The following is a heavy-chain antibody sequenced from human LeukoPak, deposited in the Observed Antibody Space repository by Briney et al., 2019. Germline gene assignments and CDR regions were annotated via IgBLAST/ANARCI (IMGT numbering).Heavy chain of an antibody. V-gene: IGHV4-4*07. Sequence: SETLSLTCTVSGGXLSSFYCSWFRQPAGKGLEWIGCIYSSGSTNYNPSLKSRLTMSVDTSKNQFSLRLSSVTAADTAVYYCARVLGWAGFDYWGQGTLVTVSS. D-gene: IGHD6-19*01. CDR2: IYSSGST. CDR1: GGXLSSFY. CDR3: ARVLGWAGFDY. J-gene: IGHJ4*02.